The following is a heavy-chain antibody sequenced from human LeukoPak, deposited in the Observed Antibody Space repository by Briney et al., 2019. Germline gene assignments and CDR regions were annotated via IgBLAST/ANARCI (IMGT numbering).Heavy chain of an antibody. V-gene: IGHV3-23*01. CDR2: ISGGGDNT. Sequence: SGGSLRLSCAASGFTFTNYAMNWVRQAPGQGLEWVSAISGGGDNTYYADSVKGRFTISRDNSKDTLYLQMNSLRAEDTAVYYCAKDGHFDILTGYAPNYYYYMDVWGKGTTVTVSS. J-gene: IGHJ6*03. CDR1: GFTFTNYA. D-gene: IGHD3-9*01. CDR3: AKDGHFDILTGYAPNYYYYMDV.